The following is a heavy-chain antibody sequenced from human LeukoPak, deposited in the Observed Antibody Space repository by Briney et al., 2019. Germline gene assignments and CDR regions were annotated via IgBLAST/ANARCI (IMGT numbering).Heavy chain of an antibody. D-gene: IGHD6-13*01. CDR1: GGSISSYY. V-gene: IGHV4-59*12. CDR3: ARGLQQLVQSYYYYYGMDV. Sequence: SETLSLTCTVSGGSISSYYWSWIRQPPGKGLEWIGSIYYSGSTYYNPSLKSRVTISVDTSKNQFSLKLSSVTAADTAVYYCARGLQQLVQSYYYYYGMDVWGQGTTVTVSS. CDR2: IYYSGST. J-gene: IGHJ6*02.